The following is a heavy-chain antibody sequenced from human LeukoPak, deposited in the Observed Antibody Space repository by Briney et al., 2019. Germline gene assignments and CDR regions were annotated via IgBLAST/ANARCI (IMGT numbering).Heavy chain of an antibody. CDR2: IIPIVGTA. D-gene: IGHD3-22*01. J-gene: IGHJ4*02. CDR1: GGTFSSYA. CDR3: ARVRLGSGYYQVFDY. V-gene: IGHV1-69*13. Sequence: SVKVSCKASGGTFSSYAISWVRQAPGQGLEWMGGIIPIVGTANYAQKFQGRVTITADESTSTAYMELSSLRSEDTAVYYCARVRLGSGYYQVFDYWGQGTLVTVSS.